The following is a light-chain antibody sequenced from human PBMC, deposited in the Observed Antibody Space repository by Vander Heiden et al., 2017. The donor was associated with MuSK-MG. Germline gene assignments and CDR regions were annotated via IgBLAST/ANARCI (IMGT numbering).Light chain of an antibody. CDR3: QQYYNYSSWT. V-gene: IGKV1-5*03. J-gene: IGKJ1*01. Sequence: DIQMTQSPSTLSASVGDRVTITCRASQTISSWLAWYQQKPGKAPNLLIHKASSLQSGVPSRFSGSGSGTEITLTISSLQPDDFATYYCQQYYNYSSWTFGQGTKVEIK. CDR2: KAS. CDR1: QTISSW.